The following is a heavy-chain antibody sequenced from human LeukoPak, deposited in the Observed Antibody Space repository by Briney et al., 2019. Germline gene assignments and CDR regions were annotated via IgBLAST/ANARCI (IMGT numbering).Heavy chain of an antibody. CDR3: ARGRQNSGSYSDAFDI. Sequence: GGSLRLSCAASGFTFSSYAMSWVRQAPGKGLEWVSAISGSGGSTYYADSVKGRFTISRDNAKNSLFLQMNSLRAEDTAVYYCARGRQNSGSYSDAFDIWGQGTMVTVSS. V-gene: IGHV3-23*01. CDR1: GFTFSSYA. J-gene: IGHJ3*02. D-gene: IGHD1-26*01. CDR2: ISGSGGST.